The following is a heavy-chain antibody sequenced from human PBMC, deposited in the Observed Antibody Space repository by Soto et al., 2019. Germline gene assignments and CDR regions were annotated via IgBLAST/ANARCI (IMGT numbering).Heavy chain of an antibody. V-gene: IGHV3-23*01. J-gene: IGHJ4*02. CDR1: GFTFSSYA. Sequence: GGSLRLSCAASGFTFSSYAMSWVRQAPGKGLEWVSAISGSGGSTYYADSVKGRFTISRDNSKNTLYLQMNSLRAEDTAVYYCAKDSVISFEPESYFDYWGQGTLVTVSS. CDR3: AKDSVISFEPESYFDY. D-gene: IGHD3-10*01. CDR2: ISGSGGST.